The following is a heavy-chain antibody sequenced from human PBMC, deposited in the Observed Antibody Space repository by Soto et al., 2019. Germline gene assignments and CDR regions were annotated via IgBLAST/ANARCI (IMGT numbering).Heavy chain of an antibody. D-gene: IGHD3-9*01. Sequence: PGGPLRISCAACGFTFSSYAMHWVRQAPGKGLEWVAVISYDGSNKYYADSVKGRFTISRDNSKNTLYLQMNSLRAEDTAVYYCARDRYDILTGYTYYYFYYGIDVSRHVPTFTV. V-gene: IGHV3-30-3*01. CDR1: GFTFSSYA. CDR3: ARDRYDILTGYTYYYFYYGIDV. CDR2: ISYDGSNK. J-gene: IGHJ6*02.